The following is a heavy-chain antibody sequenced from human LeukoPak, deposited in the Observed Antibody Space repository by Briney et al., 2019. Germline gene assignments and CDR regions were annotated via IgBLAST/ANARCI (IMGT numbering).Heavy chain of an antibody. D-gene: IGHD1-26*01. V-gene: IGHV4-34*01. CDR1: GGSFSGYY. CDR2: INDSGST. Sequence: KTSETLSLTCAVHGGSFSGYYCSWIRQPPGKGLEWIGEINDSGSTNYNPSLKSRVTISVDTSKNQFSLKVNSVTAADTAVYYCARARGAIWYFDLWGRGTLVTVSS. J-gene: IGHJ2*01. CDR3: ARARGAIWYFDL.